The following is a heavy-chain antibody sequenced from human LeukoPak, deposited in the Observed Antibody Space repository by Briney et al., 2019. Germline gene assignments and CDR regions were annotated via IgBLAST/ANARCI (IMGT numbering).Heavy chain of an antibody. J-gene: IGHJ4*02. CDR3: AREDSSGWFFDY. V-gene: IGHV3-7*01. CDR1: GFTFSTYW. D-gene: IGHD6-19*01. Sequence: PGGSLRLSCAASGFTFSTYWMSWVRQAPGKGLEWVANIKQDGSEKYYVDSMKGRFTTSRDNAKNSMYLQMNSLRAEDTAVYYCAREDSSGWFFDYWGQGTLVTVSS. CDR2: IKQDGSEK.